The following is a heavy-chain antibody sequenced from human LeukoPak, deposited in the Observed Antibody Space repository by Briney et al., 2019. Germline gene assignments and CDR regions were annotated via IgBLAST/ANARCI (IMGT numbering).Heavy chain of an antibody. CDR3: AKPAKTDAFDI. V-gene: IGHV3-23*01. J-gene: IGHJ3*02. CDR1: GFTFRNYG. D-gene: IGHD4/OR15-4a*01. Sequence: GGSLRLSCAASGFTFRNYGMSWVRQAPGKGLEWVSAISNSGGNTYYVDSVKGRFTISRDNSKNTLYLHMNSLRAEDTAVYYCAKPAKTDAFDIWGQGTMVTVSS. CDR2: ISNSGGNT.